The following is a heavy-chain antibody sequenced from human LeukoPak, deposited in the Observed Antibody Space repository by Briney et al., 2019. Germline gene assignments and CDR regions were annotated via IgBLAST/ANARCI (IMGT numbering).Heavy chain of an antibody. D-gene: IGHD1-26*01. CDR2: IIPIFGTA. CDR1: GGTFSSYA. Sequence: SVKVSCKASGGTFSSYAISWVRQAPGQGLEWMGGIIPIFGTANYAQKFLGRVTITADESTSTAYMELSSLRSEDTAVYYCARYLAAGANFDYWGQGTLVTVSS. J-gene: IGHJ4*02. CDR3: ARYLAAGANFDY. V-gene: IGHV1-69*13.